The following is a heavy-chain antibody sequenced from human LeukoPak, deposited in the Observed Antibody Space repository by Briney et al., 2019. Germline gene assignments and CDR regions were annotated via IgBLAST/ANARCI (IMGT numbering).Heavy chain of an antibody. J-gene: IGHJ5*02. CDR1: SYSISSGYY. CDR2: IYHSGST. Sequence: PSETLSLTCAVSSYSISSGYYWGWIRQPPGKGLEWIGSIYHSGSTYYNPSLKSRVTISVDTSKNQFSLKLSSVTAADTAVYYCARHRRIAAAGTNWFDPWGQGTLVTVSS. CDR3: ARHRRIAAAGTNWFDP. V-gene: IGHV4-38-2*01. D-gene: IGHD6-13*01.